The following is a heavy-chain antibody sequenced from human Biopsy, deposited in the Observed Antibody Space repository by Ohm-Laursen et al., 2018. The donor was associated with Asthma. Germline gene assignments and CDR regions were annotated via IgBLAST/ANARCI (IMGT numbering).Heavy chain of an antibody. CDR2: IYYSGST. CDR1: GFTFSDYY. D-gene: IGHD3-22*01. CDR3: ARAQDYYDSRGYYRSFDY. Sequence: LRLSCTASGFTFSDYYMTWIRQHPGKGLEWIGFIYYSGSTYYNPSLKSRVSISIDTSKNQFSLKLSSVTAADTAVYYCARAQDYYDSRGYYRSFDYWGQGTLVTVSS. J-gene: IGHJ4*02. V-gene: IGHV4-31*02.